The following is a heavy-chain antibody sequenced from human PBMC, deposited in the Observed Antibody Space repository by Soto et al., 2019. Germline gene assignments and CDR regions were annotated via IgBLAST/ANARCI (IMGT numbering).Heavy chain of an antibody. D-gene: IGHD3-16*02. J-gene: IGHJ4*02. V-gene: IGHV3-23*01. Sequence: GSLRLSCATSGFTFSSYAMVWVRQAAEKGLKWVASISNNGDTAYYADSVKGRFTISRGNSENTLYLQMNGLRADDTALYFCAKSRVFIGAIVTLLDSWGQGTQVTVSS. CDR3: AKSRVFIGAIVTLLDS. CDR2: ISNNGDTA. CDR1: GFTFSSYA.